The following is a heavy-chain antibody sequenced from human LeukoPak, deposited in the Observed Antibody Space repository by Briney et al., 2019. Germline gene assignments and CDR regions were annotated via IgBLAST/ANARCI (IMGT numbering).Heavy chain of an antibody. CDR1: GGSISSYY. CDR3: ARSSYDSSFPYYYYGMDV. Sequence: KPSETLSLTCTVSGGSISSYYWSWIRQPPGKGLEWIGYIYYSGSTNYNPSLKSRVTISVDTSKNQFSLKLSSVTAADTAVYYCARSSYDSSFPYYYYGMDVWGQGTTVTVSS. CDR2: IYYSGST. D-gene: IGHD3-22*01. V-gene: IGHV4-59*01. J-gene: IGHJ6*02.